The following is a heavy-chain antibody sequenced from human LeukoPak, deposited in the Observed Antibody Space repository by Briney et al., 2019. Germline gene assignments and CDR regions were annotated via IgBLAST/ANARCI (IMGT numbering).Heavy chain of an antibody. Sequence: LETLSLTCAVSGGSFSHSNWWTWVRQSPGKGLEWIGEVHPSEGTNYNPSLKSRVTLSLDKSKNQFSLKLSSVTAADTAVYYCARELVGYYDFWSGYSANGAFDIWGQGTMVTVSS. D-gene: IGHD3-3*01. CDR1: GGSFSHSNW. J-gene: IGHJ3*02. V-gene: IGHV4-4*02. CDR3: ARELVGYYDFWSGYSANGAFDI. CDR2: VHPSEGT.